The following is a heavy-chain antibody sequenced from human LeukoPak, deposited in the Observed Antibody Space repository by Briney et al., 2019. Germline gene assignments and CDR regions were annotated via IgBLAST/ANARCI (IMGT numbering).Heavy chain of an antibody. Sequence: GSLRLSCAASGFTFSSYSMNWVRQAPGKGLEWVSSISSTSIYKYYADSVKGRFTISRDNAKDSLFLQMNSLRAEDTAIYYCARDPRIYCTNGICRDDYFDNWGQGTLVTVSS. CDR1: GFTFSSYS. J-gene: IGHJ4*02. V-gene: IGHV3-21*01. CDR2: ISSTSIYK. CDR3: ARDPRIYCTNGICRDDYFDN. D-gene: IGHD2-8*01.